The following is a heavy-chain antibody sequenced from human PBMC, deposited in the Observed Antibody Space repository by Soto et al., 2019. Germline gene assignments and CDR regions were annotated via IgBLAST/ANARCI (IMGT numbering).Heavy chain of an antibody. CDR2: ISYDGSNK. Sequence: WGSLRLSCAASGFTFISYAIHFFRHSPFKGREWVAVISYDGSNKYYADSVKGRFTISRDNSKNTLYLQMNSLRAEDTAVYYCASRAFGVVIIESYYGMDVWGQGTTVTVSS. CDR1: GFTFISYA. V-gene: IGHV3-30-3*01. CDR3: ASRAFGVVIIESYYGMDV. J-gene: IGHJ6*02. D-gene: IGHD3-3*01.